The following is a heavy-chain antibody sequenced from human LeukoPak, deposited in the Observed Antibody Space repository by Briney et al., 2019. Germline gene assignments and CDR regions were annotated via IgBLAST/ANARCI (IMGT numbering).Heavy chain of an antibody. CDR3: AKSGGGSYLGHLDI. D-gene: IGHD1-26*01. J-gene: IGHJ3*02. CDR1: GYTLTELS. CDR2: FDPEDGET. V-gene: IGHV1-24*01. Sequence: ASVKVSCKVSGYTLTELSMHWVRQAPGKGLEWMGGFDPEDGETIYAQKFQGRVTMTEDTSTDTAYMELSSLRSEDTAVYYCAKSGGGSYLGHLDIWGQGTMVTVSS.